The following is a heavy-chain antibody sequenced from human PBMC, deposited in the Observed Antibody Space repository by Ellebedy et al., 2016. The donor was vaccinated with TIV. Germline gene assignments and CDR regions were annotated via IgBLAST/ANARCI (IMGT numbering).Heavy chain of an antibody. J-gene: IGHJ4*02. CDR3: AKDPMVPDYGGILGPFDY. D-gene: IGHD4-23*01. V-gene: IGHV3-23*01. Sequence: GGSLRLSCAASGFTFSSYAMSWVRQAPGKGLEWVSAISGSGGSTYYADSVKGRFTISRDNSKNTLYLQMNSLRAEDTAVYYCAKDPMVPDYGGILGPFDYWGQGTLVTVSS. CDR2: ISGSGGST. CDR1: GFTFSSYA.